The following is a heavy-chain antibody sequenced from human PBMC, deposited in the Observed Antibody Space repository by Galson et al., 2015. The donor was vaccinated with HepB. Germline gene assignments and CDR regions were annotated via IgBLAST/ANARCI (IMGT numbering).Heavy chain of an antibody. CDR1: GFTFSSYA. D-gene: IGHD3-3*01. CDR3: ARDGYYDFWSGYYTTYYYYGMDV. CDR2: ISYDGSNK. V-gene: IGHV3-30-3*01. Sequence: SLRLSCAASGFTFSSYAMHWVRQAPGKGLEWVAVISYDGSNKYYADSVKGRFTISRDNSKNTLYLQMNSLRAEDTAVYYCARDGYYDFWSGYYTTYYYYGMDVWGQGTTVTVSS. J-gene: IGHJ6*02.